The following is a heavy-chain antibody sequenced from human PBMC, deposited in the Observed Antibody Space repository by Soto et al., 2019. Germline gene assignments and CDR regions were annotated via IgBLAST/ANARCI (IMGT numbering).Heavy chain of an antibody. D-gene: IGHD3-16*01. CDR2: IYWDDDK. CDR1: GFSLSTSGVG. J-gene: IGHJ4*02. Sequence: QITLKESGPTLVKPTQTLTLTCTFSGFSLSTSGVGVGWIRQPPGKALEWLALIYWDDDKRYNPSLKSRLTITKDTSKNQVVLKMTNMDPVDTGTYYCAHSFGNFDYWGQGTLVTVSS. CDR3: AHSFGNFDY. V-gene: IGHV2-5*02.